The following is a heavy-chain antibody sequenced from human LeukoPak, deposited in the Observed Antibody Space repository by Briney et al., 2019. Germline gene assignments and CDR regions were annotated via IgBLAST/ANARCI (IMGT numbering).Heavy chain of an antibody. V-gene: IGHV4-31*03. CDR3: ARVGFRITIFGVVRVSNWFDP. D-gene: IGHD3-3*01. J-gene: IGHJ5*02. Sequence: SETLSLTCTVSGGSISSGGYYWSWIRQHPGKGLEWIGYIYYSGSTYYNPSPKSRVTISVDTSKNQFSLKLSSVTAADTAVYYCARVGFRITIFGVVRVSNWFDPWGQGTLVTVSS. CDR2: IYYSGST. CDR1: GGSISSGGYY.